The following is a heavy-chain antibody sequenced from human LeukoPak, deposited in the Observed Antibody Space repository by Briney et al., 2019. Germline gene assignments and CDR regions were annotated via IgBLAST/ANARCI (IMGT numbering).Heavy chain of an antibody. Sequence: SETLSHTCTVSGGSISSSSYYWGWIRQPPGKGLEWIGSIYYSGSTYYNPSLKSRVTISVDTSKNQFSLKLSSVTAADTAVYYCARTRLVDPFDYWGQGTLVTVSS. CDR3: ARTRLVDPFDY. CDR2: IYYSGST. CDR1: GGSISSSSYY. J-gene: IGHJ4*02. D-gene: IGHD6-19*01. V-gene: IGHV4-39*01.